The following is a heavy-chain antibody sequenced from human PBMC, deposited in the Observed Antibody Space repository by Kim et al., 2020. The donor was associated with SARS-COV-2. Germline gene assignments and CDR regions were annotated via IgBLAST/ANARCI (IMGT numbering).Heavy chain of an antibody. CDR2: ST. D-gene: IGHD4-17*01. Sequence: STYYADSVKGRCTISRDNSKNTLYLQMNSLRAEDTAVYYCARGLREGMDVWGQGTTVTVSS. CDR3: ARGLREGMDV. V-gene: IGHV3-53*01. J-gene: IGHJ6*02.